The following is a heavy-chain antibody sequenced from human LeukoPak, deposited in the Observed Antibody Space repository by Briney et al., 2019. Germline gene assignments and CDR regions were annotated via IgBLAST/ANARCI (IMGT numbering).Heavy chain of an antibody. CDR3: AKSGLMITFGGVDY. Sequence: GGSLRLSCAASGFTFSSYAMSWVRQAPGKGLEWVSAISGSGGSTYYADSVKGRFTISRDNSKNTLYLQMNSLRAEDTAVYYCAKSGLMITFGGVDYWGQGTLVTVSS. CDR1: GFTFSSYA. V-gene: IGHV3-23*01. J-gene: IGHJ4*02. CDR2: ISGSGGST. D-gene: IGHD3-16*01.